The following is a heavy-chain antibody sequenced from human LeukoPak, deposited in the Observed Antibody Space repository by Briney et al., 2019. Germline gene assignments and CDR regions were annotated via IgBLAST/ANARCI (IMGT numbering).Heavy chain of an antibody. CDR1: GFTFSDHY. Sequence: GGSLRLSCAASGFTFSDHYMQWVRRASGKGLEWVGRIRDKANSYPTEYAASVKGRFTISRDDSKSSMYLQMNSLKTEDTAVYYCARERWRSGSYHDAFDVWGQGTMVTVSS. D-gene: IGHD1-26*01. CDR2: IRDKANSYPT. J-gene: IGHJ3*01. V-gene: IGHV3-72*01. CDR3: ARERWRSGSYHDAFDV.